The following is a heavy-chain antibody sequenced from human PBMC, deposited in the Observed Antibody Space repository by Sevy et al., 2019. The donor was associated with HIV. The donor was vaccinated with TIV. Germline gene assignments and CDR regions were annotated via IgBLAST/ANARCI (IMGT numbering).Heavy chain of an antibody. CDR2: MSGRGDSR. Sequence: GGSLRLSCVGSGFRFGSQAMSWVRQAPGKGLEWVSGMSGRGDSRGYAHSVKGRFTISRDNSKNTVYLQMNSLTAEDTALYYCAKDVPDQSWYDDFWSGSPCFYYWGRGILVTVSS. CDR1: GFRFGSQA. CDR3: AKDVPDQSWYDDFWSGSPCFYY. J-gene: IGHJ4*01. V-gene: IGHV3-23*01. D-gene: IGHD3-3*01.